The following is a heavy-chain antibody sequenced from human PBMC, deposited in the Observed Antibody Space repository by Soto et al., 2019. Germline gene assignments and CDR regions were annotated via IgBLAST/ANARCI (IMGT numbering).Heavy chain of an antibody. CDR2: ISYDGSNK. J-gene: IGHJ6*02. Sequence: PGGSLRLSCAASGFTFSSYGVHWVRQAPGKGLEWVAVISYDGSNKYYADSVKGRFTISRDNSKNTLYLQMNSLRAEDTAVYYCASDCTNGVCYSGYGMDVWGQGTTVTVSS. V-gene: IGHV3-30*03. D-gene: IGHD2-8*01. CDR1: GFTFSSYG. CDR3: ASDCTNGVCYSGYGMDV.